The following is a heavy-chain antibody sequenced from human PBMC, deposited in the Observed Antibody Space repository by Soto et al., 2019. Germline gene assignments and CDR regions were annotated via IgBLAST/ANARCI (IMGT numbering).Heavy chain of an antibody. Sequence: PGGSLRLSCAASGFTFSSYSMNWVRQAPGKGLEWVSSISSSNSYIYYADSVKGRFTISRDNAKNSLYLQMNSLRAEDTAVYYCARDPPLFYDFWSGYYTPIPFDYWGQGTLVTVSS. J-gene: IGHJ4*02. CDR3: ARDPPLFYDFWSGYYTPIPFDY. CDR1: GFTFSSYS. V-gene: IGHV3-21*01. D-gene: IGHD3-3*01. CDR2: ISSSNSYI.